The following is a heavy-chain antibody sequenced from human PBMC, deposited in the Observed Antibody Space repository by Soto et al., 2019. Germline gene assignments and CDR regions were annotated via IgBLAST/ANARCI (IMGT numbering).Heavy chain of an antibody. D-gene: IGHD3-16*01. V-gene: IGHV1-2*04. Sequence: ASVKVSCKASGYNFSGYYMHWLLQAPGQGLEWMGWINPNSGDTDYAQKFQGWVTMTRDTSISTAYMELSRVTSDDTAVYYCTRGSRIISGDAFFDPWGQGTLVTVSS. CDR1: GYNFSGYY. CDR2: INPNSGDT. CDR3: TRGSRIISGDAFFDP. J-gene: IGHJ5*02.